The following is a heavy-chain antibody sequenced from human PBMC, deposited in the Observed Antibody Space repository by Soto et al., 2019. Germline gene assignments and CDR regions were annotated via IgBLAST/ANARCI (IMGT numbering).Heavy chain of an antibody. CDR3: ARGYYYGSGSYYFRN. CDR1: GGSFSGYY. CDR2: INHSGST. J-gene: IGHJ4*02. V-gene: IGHV4-34*01. D-gene: IGHD3-10*01. Sequence: SETLSLTCAVYGGSFSGYYWSWIRQPPGKGLGWIGEINHSGSTNYNPSLKSRVTISVDTSKNQFSLKLSSVTAADTAVYYCARGYYYGSGSYYFRNWGQGTLVTVSS.